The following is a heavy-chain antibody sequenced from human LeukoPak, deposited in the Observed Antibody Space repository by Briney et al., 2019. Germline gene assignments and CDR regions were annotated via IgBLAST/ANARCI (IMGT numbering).Heavy chain of an antibody. V-gene: IGHV4-59*01. J-gene: IGHJ4*02. D-gene: IGHD4-17*01. CDR2: IYYSGST. Sequence: SETLSLTCTVSGGSISSYYWSWIRQPPGKGLEWIGYIYYSGSTNYNPSLKSRVTISVDTSKNQFSLKLSSVTAADTAVYYCARDKSYYGDYSFGYWGQGTLVTVSS. CDR3: ARDKSYYGDYSFGY. CDR1: GGSISSYY.